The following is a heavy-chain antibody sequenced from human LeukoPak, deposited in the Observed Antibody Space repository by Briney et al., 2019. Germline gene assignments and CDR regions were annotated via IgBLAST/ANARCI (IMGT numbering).Heavy chain of an antibody. CDR2: IIPILGIA. Sequence: GASVKVSCKASGGTFSSYAISWVRQAPGQGLEWMGRIIPILGIANYAQKFQGRVTMTRNTSISTAYMELSSLRSEDTAVYYCARPIAVAGTDLDYWGQGTLVTVSS. CDR3: ARPIAVAGTDLDY. V-gene: IGHV1-69*04. D-gene: IGHD6-19*01. CDR1: GGTFSSYA. J-gene: IGHJ4*02.